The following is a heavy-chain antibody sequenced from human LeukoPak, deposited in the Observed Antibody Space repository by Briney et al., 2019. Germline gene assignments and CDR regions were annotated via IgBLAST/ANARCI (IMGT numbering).Heavy chain of an antibody. CDR3: ASSSRRSAKKVYNWFDP. D-gene: IGHD6-13*01. CDR2: ISYDGSNK. V-gene: IGHV3-30*04. J-gene: IGHJ5*02. CDR1: GFTFSSYA. Sequence: GGSLRLSCAASGFTFSSYAIHWVRQAPGKGLEWVAVISYDGSNKYYADSVKGRFTISRDNSKNTLYLQMNSLRAEDTAVYYCASSSRRSAKKVYNWFDPWGQGTLVTVSS.